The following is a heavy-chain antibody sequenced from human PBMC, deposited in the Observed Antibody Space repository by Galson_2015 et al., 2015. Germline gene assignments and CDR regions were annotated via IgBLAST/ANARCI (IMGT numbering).Heavy chain of an antibody. CDR3: AREDMNLGSGYDFDF. CDR1: GYTFTTYY. D-gene: IGHD5-12*01. CDR2: IDPGSGGT. J-gene: IGHJ4*02. Sequence: SVQVCSKASGYTFTTYYMHWMRQGHGQGLEWMGRIDPGSGGTDFAQKFQSRVTMIRDTSVSTAYMEISRLRSADTAVYYCAREDMNLGSGYDFDFWGQGTLVTVS. V-gene: IGHV1-2*06.